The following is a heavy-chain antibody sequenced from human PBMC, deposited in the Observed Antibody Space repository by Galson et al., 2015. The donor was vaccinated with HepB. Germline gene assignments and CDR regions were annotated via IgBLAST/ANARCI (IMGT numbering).Heavy chain of an antibody. CDR3: ARDDYGDFGGPDY. J-gene: IGHJ4*02. V-gene: IGHV1-2*06. CDR1: GYTFTGYY. D-gene: IGHD4-17*01. CDR2: INPYNGGT. Sequence: SVKVSCKASGYTFTGYYMHWVRQAPGQGLEWMGRINPYNGGTNYAQKFQGRVTMTGDTSISTAYMELSRLRSDDTAVYYCARDDYGDFGGPDYWGQGTLVTVSS.